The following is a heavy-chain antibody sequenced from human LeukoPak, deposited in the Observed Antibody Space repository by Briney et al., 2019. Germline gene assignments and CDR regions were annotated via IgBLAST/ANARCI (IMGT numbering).Heavy chain of an antibody. V-gene: IGHV1-46*01. CDR3: ARDPPGCSGGSCYPSYYFDY. Sequence: ASVKVSCKASEYTFTSYYMHWVRQAPGQGLEWMGIINPSGGSTSYAQKFQGRVTMTRDTSTSTVYMELSSLRSEDTAVYYCARDPPGCSGGSCYPSYYFDYWGQGTLVTVSS. D-gene: IGHD2-15*01. J-gene: IGHJ4*02. CDR1: EYTFTSYY. CDR2: INPSGGST.